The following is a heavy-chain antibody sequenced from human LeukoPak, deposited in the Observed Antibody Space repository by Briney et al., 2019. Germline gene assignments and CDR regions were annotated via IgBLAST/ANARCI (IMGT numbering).Heavy chain of an antibody. V-gene: IGHV4-4*07. D-gene: IGHD3-10*01. Sequence: PSGTLSLTCTVSGGSIRGYYWSWIRQPAGKGLEWIGRIYTSGSTTYNPSLKSRVTMSVDTSKNQFSLKLSSVTAADTAVYYCARQALYHYYGSGSYYYDYWGQGTLVTVSS. CDR3: ARQALYHYYGSGSYYYDY. CDR1: GGSIRGYY. J-gene: IGHJ4*02. CDR2: IYTSGST.